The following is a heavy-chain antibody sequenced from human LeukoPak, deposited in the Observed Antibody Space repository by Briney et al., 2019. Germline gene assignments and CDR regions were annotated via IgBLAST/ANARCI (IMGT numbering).Heavy chain of an antibody. CDR1: GFTFSDYY. J-gene: IGHJ4*02. V-gene: IGHV3-11*04. Sequence: GGSLRLSCAASGFTFSDYYMSWIRQAPGKGLEWVSYISSSGSTIYYADSVKGRFTISRDNAKNTLYLQMNSLRAEDTAVYYCARAAETGTVDYWGLGTLVTVSS. CDR2: ISSSGSTI. CDR3: ARAAETGTVDY. D-gene: IGHD1/OR15-1a*01.